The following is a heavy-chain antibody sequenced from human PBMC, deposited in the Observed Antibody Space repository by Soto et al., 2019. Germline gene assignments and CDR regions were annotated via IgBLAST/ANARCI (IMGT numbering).Heavy chain of an antibody. Sequence: SVKVSCKASGGTFSSYSISWVRQAPGQGLEWMGGIIPIFGTANYAQKFQGRVTITADESTSTAYMELSSLGSEDTAVYYCARDRHYYDSSGYSTGDAFDIWGQGTMVTVS. D-gene: IGHD3-22*01. V-gene: IGHV1-69*13. J-gene: IGHJ3*02. CDR1: GGTFSSYS. CDR3: ARDRHYYDSSGYSTGDAFDI. CDR2: IIPIFGTA.